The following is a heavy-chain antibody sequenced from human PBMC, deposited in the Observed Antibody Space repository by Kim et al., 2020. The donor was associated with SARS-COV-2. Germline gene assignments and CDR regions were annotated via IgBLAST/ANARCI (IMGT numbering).Heavy chain of an antibody. CDR3: ARMLRGGYVWDREYYFDY. V-gene: IGHV4-39*01. J-gene: IGHJ4*02. CDR1: GGSISSSSYY. D-gene: IGHD3-16*01. Sequence: SETLSLTCTVSGGSISSSSYYWGWIRQPPGKGLEWIGSIYYSGSTYYNPSLKSRVTISVDTSKNQFSLKLSSVTAADTAVYYCARMLRGGYVWDREYYFDYWGQGTLVTVSS. CDR2: IYYSGST.